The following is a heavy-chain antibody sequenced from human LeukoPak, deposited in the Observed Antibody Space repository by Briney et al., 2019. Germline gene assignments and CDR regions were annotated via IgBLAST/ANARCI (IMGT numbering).Heavy chain of an antibody. J-gene: IGHJ4*02. CDR3: ARAGDGTAARDY. V-gene: IGHV3-7*01. D-gene: IGHD2-15*01. Sequence: TGGSLGLSCAPSGFTFSRYWMSWVRQAPGKGLEWVANINEDGSEEYYVDSVRGRFTIARDNAKNSLYLQMNSLRAEDTAVYYCARAGDGTAARDYWGQGTLVTVSS. CDR2: INEDGSEE. CDR1: GFTFSRYW.